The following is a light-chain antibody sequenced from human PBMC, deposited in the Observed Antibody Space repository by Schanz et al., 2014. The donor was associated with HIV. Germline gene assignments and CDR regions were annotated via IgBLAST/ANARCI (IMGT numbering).Light chain of an antibody. Sequence: QSVVTQPPSASGTPGQRVTISCSGSSSNIGSNTVNWYQHLPGSAPQLLIYSDNQRPSGVPDRFSGSQSGASASLAISGLQSEDEADYYCAGWDDSLNVWVFGGGTKLTVL. V-gene: IGLV1-44*01. CDR3: AGWDDSLNVWV. J-gene: IGLJ3*02. CDR2: SDN. CDR1: SSNIGSNT.